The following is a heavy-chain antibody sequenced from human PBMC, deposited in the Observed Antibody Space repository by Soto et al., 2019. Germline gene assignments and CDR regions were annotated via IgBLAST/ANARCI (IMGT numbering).Heavy chain of an antibody. CDR2: IAYSGDT. D-gene: IGHD3-9*01. CDR1: GGSISSGGYY. Sequence: SETLSLTCTVSGGSISSGGYYWSWIRQHPGKGLEWIGYIAYSGDTYYNPSLRSRVTISADTSENKFSLTLKSVTAADTAVYFCARDFERSAIGPWGQGTLVTVSS. J-gene: IGHJ5*02. V-gene: IGHV4-31*03. CDR3: ARDFERSAIGP.